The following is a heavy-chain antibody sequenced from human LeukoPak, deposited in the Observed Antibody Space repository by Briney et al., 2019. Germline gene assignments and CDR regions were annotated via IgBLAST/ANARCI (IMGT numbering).Heavy chain of an antibody. CDR1: GGSIGSYY. Sequence: PSETLSLTCTVSGGSIGSYYWSWIRQPAGKGLEWIGRIYTSGSTNYNPSLKSRVTMSVDTSKNQFSLKLSSVTAADTAVYYCARVCSSTSCYLGVTGYFDYWGQGTLVTVSS. J-gene: IGHJ4*02. CDR2: IYTSGST. CDR3: ARVCSSTSCYLGVTGYFDY. D-gene: IGHD2-2*01. V-gene: IGHV4-4*07.